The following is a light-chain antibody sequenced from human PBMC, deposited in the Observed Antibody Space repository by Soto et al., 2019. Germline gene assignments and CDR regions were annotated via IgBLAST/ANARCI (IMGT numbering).Light chain of an antibody. CDR2: GVS. CDR1: SSDIGSHNF. J-gene: IGLJ3*02. CDR3: SSYTSTYIGV. V-gene: IGLV2-14*01. Sequence: QSALTQPASVSGSPGQSITISCTGTSSDIGSHNFVSWHQQHPGKAPKFITYGVSNRPSGVSNRFSGSKSGNTASLTISGLQADDEADYYCSSYTSTYIGVFGGGTKLTVL.